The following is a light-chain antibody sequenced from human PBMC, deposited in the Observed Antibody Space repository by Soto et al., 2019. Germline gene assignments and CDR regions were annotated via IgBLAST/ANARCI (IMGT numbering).Light chain of an antibody. CDR2: EVS. CDR3: ASYTSSSTSVI. J-gene: IGLJ7*01. CDR1: SSDVGGYNY. Sequence: QSALTQPASVSGSPGQSITISCTGTSSDVGGYNYVSWYQQYPGKAPKLMIFEVSNRPSGISSRFSGSKSGNTASLTISGLQAEDEADYYCASYTSSSTSVIFGRGTQLTVL. V-gene: IGLV2-14*01.